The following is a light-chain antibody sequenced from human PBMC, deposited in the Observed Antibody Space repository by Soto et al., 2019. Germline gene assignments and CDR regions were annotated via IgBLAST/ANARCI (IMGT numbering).Light chain of an antibody. J-gene: IGKJ4*01. V-gene: IGKV1-5*03. CDR1: QTINNW. CDR3: QQYNSHWLS. Sequence: DVQMTQSPSTLSASLGDRVTITCRASQTINNWLAWYQQKPGKAPKLLIHRASNLESGVPSRFSGSGSGTEFTLTISGLQPDDLATYYCQQYNSHWLSFSGGTKVEIK. CDR2: RAS.